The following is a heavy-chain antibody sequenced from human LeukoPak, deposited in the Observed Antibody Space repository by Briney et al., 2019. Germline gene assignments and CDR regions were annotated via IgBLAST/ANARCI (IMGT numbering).Heavy chain of an antibody. Sequence: TGGSLRLSCAASGFTFSSYAMHWVRQAPGKGLEWVAVISYDGSNKYYADSVKGRFTISRDNSKNTLYLQMNSLRAEDTAVYYCARPSSSSFWGQGTLVTVSS. CDR2: ISYDGSNK. V-gene: IGHV3-30-3*01. CDR1: GFTFSSYA. CDR3: ARPSSSSF. J-gene: IGHJ4*02. D-gene: IGHD6-6*01.